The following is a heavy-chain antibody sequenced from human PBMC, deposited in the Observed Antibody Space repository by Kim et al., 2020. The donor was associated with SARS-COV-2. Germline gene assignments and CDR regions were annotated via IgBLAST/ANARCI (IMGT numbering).Heavy chain of an antibody. V-gene: IGHV4-34*01. Sequence: STDNNQSLNSRVTISVDPSKNQFSLKLSSVTAAATAVYYCARVAVAGTDYWGQGTLVTVSS. CDR3: ARVAVAGTDY. D-gene: IGHD6-19*01. J-gene: IGHJ4*02. CDR2: ST.